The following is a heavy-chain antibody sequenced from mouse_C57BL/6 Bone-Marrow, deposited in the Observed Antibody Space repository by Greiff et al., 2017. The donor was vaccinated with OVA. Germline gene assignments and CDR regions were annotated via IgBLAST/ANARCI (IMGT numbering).Heavy chain of an antibody. V-gene: IGHV1-26*01. CDR1: GYTFTDYY. CDR2: INPNNGGT. D-gene: IGHD2-4*01. Sequence: VQLQQSGPELVKPGASVKISCKASGYTFTDYYMNWVKQSHGKSLEWIGDINPNNGGTSYNQKFKGKATLTVDKSSSTAYMELRSLTSEDSAVYYCARRGYYDYLDAYWGQGTLVTVS. CDR3: ARRGYYDYLDAY. J-gene: IGHJ3*01.